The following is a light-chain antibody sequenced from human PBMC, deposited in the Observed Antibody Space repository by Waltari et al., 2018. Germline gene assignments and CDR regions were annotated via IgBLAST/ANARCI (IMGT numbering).Light chain of an antibody. J-gene: IGKJ1*01. V-gene: IGKV4-1*01. CDR3: HQYYSTPQT. Sequence: DIVLTQSPEFMAVSLGERATLNCKSSQSLLFNSDSKSYLAWYQQRRGQPPTLLIYWASTRESGVPDRFNGSGSGTDFFLTISSLQAEDAAVYYCHQYYSTPQTFGQGTKVEVK. CDR2: WAS. CDR1: QSLLFNSDSKSY.